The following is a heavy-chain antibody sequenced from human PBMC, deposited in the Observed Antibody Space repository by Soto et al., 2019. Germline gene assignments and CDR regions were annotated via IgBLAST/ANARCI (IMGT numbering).Heavy chain of an antibody. CDR3: ARDRGPSSGYYPYWFDP. Sequence: SVKVSCKSSAGTFSSYAICCVRQAPGQGLEWMGEIIPIFGTANYAQKFQGRVTITADESTSTAYMELSSLRSEDTAVYYCARDRGPSSGYYPYWFDPWGQGTLVTVSS. V-gene: IGHV1-69*13. CDR1: AGTFSSYA. J-gene: IGHJ5*02. D-gene: IGHD3-22*01. CDR2: IIPIFGTA.